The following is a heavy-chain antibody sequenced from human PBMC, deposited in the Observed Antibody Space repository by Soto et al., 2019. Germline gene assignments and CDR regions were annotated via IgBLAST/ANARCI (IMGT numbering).Heavy chain of an antibody. CDR1: GGTLNNYA. D-gene: IGHD3-3*01. J-gene: IGHJ4*02. V-gene: IGHV1-69*13. CDR2: ILPVSAPP. CDR3: ATDSNYDVIHSF. Sequence: AASVKVSCKASGGTLNNYAINWVRQAPGQGLEWMGGILPVSAPPDYAQKFQGRVSITADHSTSTVYMELSRLKSDDTAVYFCATDSNYDVIHSFRGQGTLVTVS.